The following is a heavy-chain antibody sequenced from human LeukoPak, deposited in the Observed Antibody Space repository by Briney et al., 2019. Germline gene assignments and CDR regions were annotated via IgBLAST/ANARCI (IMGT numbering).Heavy chain of an antibody. CDR1: GFTVSSNY. Sequence: GGSLRLSCAASGFTVSSNYMSWVRQAPGKGLEWVSVIYSGGSTYYADSVKGRFTISRDNSKNTLYLQMNSLRAEDTAVYYCARLSVEMATIVWGHYYYYYMDVWGKGTTVTVSS. CDR3: ARLSVEMATIVWGHYYYYYMDV. V-gene: IGHV3-53*01. D-gene: IGHD5-24*01. J-gene: IGHJ6*03. CDR2: IYSGGST.